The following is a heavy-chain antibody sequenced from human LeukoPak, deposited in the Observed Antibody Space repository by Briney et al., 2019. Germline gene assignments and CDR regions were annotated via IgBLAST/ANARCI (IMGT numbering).Heavy chain of an antibody. CDR2: ISGSGGST. J-gene: IGHJ4*02. D-gene: IGHD4-17*01. V-gene: IGHV3-23*01. CDR3: ATGGYGDPMVPFDY. CDR1: GFPFSSYA. Sequence: GGSLRLSCAASGFPFSSYAMSWVRQAPGKGLEWVSAISGSGGSTYYADSVKGRFTISRDNSKNTLYLQMNSLRAEDTAVYYCATGGYGDPMVPFDYWGQGTLVTVSS.